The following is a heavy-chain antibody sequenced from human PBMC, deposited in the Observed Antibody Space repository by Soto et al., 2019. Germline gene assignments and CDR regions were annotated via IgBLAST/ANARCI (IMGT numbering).Heavy chain of an antibody. CDR3: ARGDLYGDYPYYYYYYGMDV. D-gene: IGHD4-17*01. Sequence: QVQLVQSGAEVKKPGSSVKVSCKASGGTFSSYAISWVRQAPGQGLEWMGGIIPIFGTANYAQKFQGRVTITADESTSTAYRELSSLRSEDTAVYYCARGDLYGDYPYYYYYYGMDVWGQGTTVTVSS. CDR2: IIPIFGTA. V-gene: IGHV1-69*12. CDR1: GGTFSSYA. J-gene: IGHJ6*02.